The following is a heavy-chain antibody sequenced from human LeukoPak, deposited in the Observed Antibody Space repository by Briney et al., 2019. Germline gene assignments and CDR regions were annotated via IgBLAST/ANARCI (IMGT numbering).Heavy chain of an antibody. J-gene: IGHJ6*03. D-gene: IGHD3-16*01. Sequence: PSETLSLTCTVSGGSISSGSYYWSWIRQPAGKGLEWIGRIYTSGSTNYNPSLKSRVTISVDTSKNQFSLKLNSVTAADTAVYYCARAPGFGYYYMDVWGKGTTVIVSS. CDR2: IYTSGST. CDR1: GGSISSGSYY. V-gene: IGHV4-61*02. CDR3: ARAPGFGYYYMDV.